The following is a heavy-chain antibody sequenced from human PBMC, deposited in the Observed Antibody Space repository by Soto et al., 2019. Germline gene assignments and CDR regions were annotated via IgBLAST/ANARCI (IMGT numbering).Heavy chain of an antibody. CDR2: INAGNGNT. Sequence: ASVKVSCKASGYTFTNYAMHWVRQAPGQRFEWMGWINAGNGNTKYSLKFQDRVTITRDTSASTAYMELSSLRSEDTAVYYCARTYYYDSSGYSNWFDPWGQGTLVTVSS. J-gene: IGHJ5*02. V-gene: IGHV1-3*01. CDR1: GYTFTNYA. CDR3: ARTYYYDSSGYSNWFDP. D-gene: IGHD3-22*01.